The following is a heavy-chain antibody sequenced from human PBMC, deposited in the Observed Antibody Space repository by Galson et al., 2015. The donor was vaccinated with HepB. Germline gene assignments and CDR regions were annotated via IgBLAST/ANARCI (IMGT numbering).Heavy chain of an antibody. CDR1: GYTFTSYG. Sequence: SVKVSCKASGYTFTSYGISWVRQAPGQGLEWMGWISTYNGNKHYAQKPQGRVTMTTDTSTSTAYMELRSLRSDDTAGYYCARARRGWYGQVFRGFYFDDWGQGTLFTVSA. CDR3: ARARRGWYGQVFRGFYFDD. CDR2: ISTYNGNK. V-gene: IGHV1-18*04. D-gene: IGHD3-10*01. J-gene: IGHJ4*02.